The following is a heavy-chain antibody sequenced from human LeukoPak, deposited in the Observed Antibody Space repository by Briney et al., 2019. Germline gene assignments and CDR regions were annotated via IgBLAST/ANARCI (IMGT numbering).Heavy chain of an antibody. CDR2: ISTSGSTI. CDR1: GLAFSSYE. J-gene: IGHJ4*02. CDR3: ASRQSYGGYDY. V-gene: IGHV3-48*03. D-gene: IGHD5-12*01. Sequence: GGSLRLSCAASGLAFSSYEMNWVRQAPGKGVEWGSYISTSGSTIHYADSVKGRFTFSRDNAKNSVYLQMNSLRAEDTAVYYCASRQSYGGYDYWGQGTLVTVSS.